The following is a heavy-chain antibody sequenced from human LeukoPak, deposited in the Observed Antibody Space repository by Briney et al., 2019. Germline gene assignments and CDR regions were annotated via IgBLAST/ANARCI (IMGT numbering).Heavy chain of an antibody. D-gene: IGHD2-15*01. CDR2: ISYDGSNK. J-gene: IGHJ4*02. CDR3: AREGGWWRPYFDY. V-gene: IGHV3-30*04. Sequence: GRSLRLSCAASGFTFSSYAMHWVRQAPGKGLEWVAVISYDGSNKYYADSVKGRLTISRDNSKNTLYLQMNSLRAEDTAVYYCAREGGWWRPYFDYWGQGTLVTVSS. CDR1: GFTFSSYA.